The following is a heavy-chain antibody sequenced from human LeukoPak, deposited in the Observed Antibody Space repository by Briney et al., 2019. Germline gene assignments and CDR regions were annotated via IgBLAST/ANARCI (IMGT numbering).Heavy chain of an antibody. J-gene: IGHJ6*04. Sequence: PGGSLRLSCAASGFTFSSYGMHWVRQAPGKGLEWVAVISYDGSNKYYADSVKGRFTISRDNSKNTLYLQMNSLRAEDTAVYYCATTEGWFGEPLIYYYGMDAWGKGTTVTVSS. D-gene: IGHD3-10*01. V-gene: IGHV3-30*03. CDR1: GFTFSSYG. CDR2: ISYDGSNK. CDR3: ATTEGWFGEPLIYYYGMDA.